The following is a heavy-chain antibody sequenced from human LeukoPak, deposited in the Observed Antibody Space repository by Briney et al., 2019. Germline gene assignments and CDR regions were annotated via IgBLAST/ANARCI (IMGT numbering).Heavy chain of an antibody. CDR2: IFHSGST. V-gene: IGHV4-38-2*02. D-gene: IGHD6-19*01. Sequence: SETLSLTCAVSGYSISSGYYWGWIRQPPGKGLEWVGSIFHSGSTYYNPSLKSRVTISVDTSKNQFSLKLSSVTAADTAVYYCARDRGIAVAGPPGYWGQGTLVTVSS. CDR1: GYSISSGYY. J-gene: IGHJ4*02. CDR3: ARDRGIAVAGPPGY.